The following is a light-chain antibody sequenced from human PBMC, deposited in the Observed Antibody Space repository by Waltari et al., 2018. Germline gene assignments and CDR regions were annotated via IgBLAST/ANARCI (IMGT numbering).Light chain of an antibody. CDR1: TSNIGAGHD. V-gene: IGLV1-40*01. J-gene: IGLJ2*01. CDR2: GNN. CDR3: QSFDNMLSGGVV. Sequence: QSVLTQPPSVSGTPGQGVTISCRGSTSNIGAGHDVHWYQHLPGTAPKLLMYGNNNRPSGVPDRFSGSKSGTSASLAITGLQADDEADYFCQSFDNMLSGGVVFGGGTKLAVL.